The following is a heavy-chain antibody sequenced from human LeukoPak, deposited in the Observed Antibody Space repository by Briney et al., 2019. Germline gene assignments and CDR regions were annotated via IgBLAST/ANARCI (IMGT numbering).Heavy chain of an antibody. V-gene: IGHV4-59*08. CDR3: ASCPYCTNGVCYVPQYFQH. CDR1: GGSISSYY. J-gene: IGHJ1*01. D-gene: IGHD2-8*01. CDR2: IYYSGST. Sequence: SETLSLTCTVSGGSISSYYWSWIRQPPGKGLEWIGYIYYSGSTNYNPSLKSRVTISVDTSKNQFSLKLSSVTAADTAVYYCASCPYCTNGVCYVPQYFQHWGQGTLVTVSS.